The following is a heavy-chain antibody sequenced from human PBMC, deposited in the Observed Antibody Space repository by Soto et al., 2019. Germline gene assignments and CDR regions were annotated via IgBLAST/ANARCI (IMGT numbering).Heavy chain of an antibody. J-gene: IGHJ6*02. CDR1: GFTFSSYA. V-gene: IGHV3-30-3*01. CDR3: ARDQLVVVAATPRYYYYGMDV. Sequence: PGGSLRLSCAASGFTFSSYAMHWVRQAPGKGLEWVAVISYDGSNKYYADSVKGRFTISRDNSKNTLYLRMNSLRAEDTAVYYCARDQLVVVAATPRYYYYGMDVWGQGTTVTVSS. CDR2: ISYDGSNK. D-gene: IGHD2-15*01.